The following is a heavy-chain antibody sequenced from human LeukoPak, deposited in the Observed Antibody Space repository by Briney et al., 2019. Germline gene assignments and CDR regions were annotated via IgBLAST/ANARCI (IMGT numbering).Heavy chain of an antibody. CDR2: INPSGGST. CDR3: ARHHYYGSGSYSRDFGY. CDR1: GYTFTSYY. V-gene: IGHV1-46*01. J-gene: IGHJ4*02. Sequence: GASVKVSCKASGYTFTSYYMHWVRQAPGQGLEWMGIINPSGGSTSYAQKFQGRVTITADESTSTAYMELSSLRSEDTAVYYCARHHYYGSGSYSRDFGYWGQGTLVTVSS. D-gene: IGHD3-10*01.